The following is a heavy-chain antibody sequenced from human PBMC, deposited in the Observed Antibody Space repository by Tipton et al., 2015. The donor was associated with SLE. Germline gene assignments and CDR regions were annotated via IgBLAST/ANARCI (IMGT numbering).Heavy chain of an antibody. CDR1: GFTFSTYA. V-gene: IGHV3-30*04. CDR3: ARDILDWYFDL. J-gene: IGHJ2*01. CDR2: ISYDGTNK. Sequence: SLRLSCAASGFTFSTYAMHWVRQAPGKGLKWVAVISYDGTNKYYADSVKGRFTISRDNSKNTLYLQMNSLRAEDTAVYYCARDILDWYFDLWGRGTLVTVSS.